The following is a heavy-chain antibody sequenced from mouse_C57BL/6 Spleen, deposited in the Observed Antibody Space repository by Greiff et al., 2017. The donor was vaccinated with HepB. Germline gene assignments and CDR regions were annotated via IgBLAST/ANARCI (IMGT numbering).Heavy chain of an antibody. CDR3: ARGRDYYGSSYFDY. D-gene: IGHD1-1*01. CDR2: IYPSDSET. V-gene: IGHV1-61*01. Sequence: VQLQQPGAELVRPGSSVKLSCKASGYTFTSYWMDWVKQRPGQGLEWIGNIYPSDSETHYNQKFKDKATLTVDKSSSTAYMQLSSLTSEDSAVYYCARGRDYYGSSYFDYWGQGTTLTVSS. CDR1: GYTFTSYW. J-gene: IGHJ2*01.